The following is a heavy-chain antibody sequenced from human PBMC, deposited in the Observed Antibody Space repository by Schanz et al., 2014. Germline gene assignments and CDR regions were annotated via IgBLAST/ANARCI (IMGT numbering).Heavy chain of an antibody. V-gene: IGHV3-7*01. CDR3: ARGVRIDY. Sequence: EVQLVESGGGLVQPGGSLRLSCAASGLIFSNSWMSWVRQAPGKGLEWVANIKQDGSEKYYVDSVKGRFTISRDNAKNSLYLQMNSLTAEDTAVYYCARGVRIDYWGQGTLVTVSS. D-gene: IGHD3-3*01. CDR2: IKQDGSEK. CDR1: GLIFSNSW. J-gene: IGHJ4*02.